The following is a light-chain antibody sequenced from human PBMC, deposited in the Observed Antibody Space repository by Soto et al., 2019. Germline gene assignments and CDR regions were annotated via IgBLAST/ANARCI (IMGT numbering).Light chain of an antibody. Sequence: DIQMTQSPSTLSASVGDRVTITCRASQSITPWLAWYQQKPGKAPKLLIYKASTIVSGVPSRFSGSGSGTEFTLTISSLQPDDFATYYCQQYNGLPYTFGQGTNLEIK. CDR1: QSITPW. J-gene: IGKJ2*01. V-gene: IGKV1-5*03. CDR2: KAS. CDR3: QQYNGLPYT.